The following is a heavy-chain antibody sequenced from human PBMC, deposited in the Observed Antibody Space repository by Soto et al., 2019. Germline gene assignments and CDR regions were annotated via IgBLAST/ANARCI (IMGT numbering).Heavy chain of an antibody. J-gene: IGHJ2*01. CDR1: GFTFSSYA. CDR3: ARSSSSPLKSYWYFDL. V-gene: IGHV3-30-3*01. D-gene: IGHD6-13*01. Sequence: VQLVESGGGVVQPGRSLRLSCAASGFTFSSYAMHWVRQAPGKGLEWVAVISYDGSNKYYADSVKGRFTISRDNSKNTLYLQMNSLRAEDTAVYYCARSSSSPLKSYWYFDLWGRGTLVTVSS. CDR2: ISYDGSNK.